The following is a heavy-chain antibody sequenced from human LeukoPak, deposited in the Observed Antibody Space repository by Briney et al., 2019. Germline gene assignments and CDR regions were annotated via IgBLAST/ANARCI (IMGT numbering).Heavy chain of an antibody. Sequence: ASVKVSCKASGFTFTNYAIQWVCQAPGQRLEWMGWINAGNGKTKYSQEFQGRVTMTRDTSTSTVYMELSSLRSEDTAVYYCARADEYSSSFDYWGQGTLVTVSS. D-gene: IGHD6-6*01. CDR3: ARADEYSSSFDY. V-gene: IGHV1-3*03. CDR2: INAGNGKT. J-gene: IGHJ4*02. CDR1: GFTFTNYA.